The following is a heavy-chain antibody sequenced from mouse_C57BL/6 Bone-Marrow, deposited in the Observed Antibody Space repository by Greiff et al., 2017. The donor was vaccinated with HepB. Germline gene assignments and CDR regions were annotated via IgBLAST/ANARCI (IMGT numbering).Heavy chain of an antibody. Sequence: EVKLVESGGGLVKPGGSLKLSCAASGFTFSDYGMHWVRQAPEKGLEWVAYISSGSSTIYYADTVKGRFTISRDNAKNTLVLQMTSLRSEDTAMYYFARRYYGSSLYYYAMDYWGQGTSVTVSS. CDR3: ARRYYGSSLYYYAMDY. CDR2: ISSGSSTI. V-gene: IGHV5-17*01. CDR1: GFTFSDYG. J-gene: IGHJ4*01. D-gene: IGHD1-1*01.